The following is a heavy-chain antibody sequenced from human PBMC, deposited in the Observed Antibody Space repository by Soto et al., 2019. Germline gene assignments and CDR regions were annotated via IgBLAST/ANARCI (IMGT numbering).Heavy chain of an antibody. CDR2: IYHSGST. CDR1: GGSISSSNW. CDR3: AKVSGAARRGDYIDH. V-gene: IGHV4-4*02. Sequence: SETLSLTCAVSGGSISSSNWWSWVRQPPGKGLEWIGEIYHSGSTNYNPSLKSRVTISVDKSKNQFSLKLSSVTAEDTAVYYCAKVSGAARRGDYIDHWGKGTLVTVAS. D-gene: IGHD6-6*01. J-gene: IGHJ4*02.